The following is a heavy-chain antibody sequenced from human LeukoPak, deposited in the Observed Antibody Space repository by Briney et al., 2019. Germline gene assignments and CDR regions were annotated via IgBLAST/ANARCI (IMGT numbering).Heavy chain of an antibody. CDR1: GGSISSYY. J-gene: IGHJ4*02. V-gene: IGHV4-59*01. CDR2: IYYSGST. CDR3: ARERGAVAFDY. Sequence: KTSETLSLTCTVSGGSISSYYWSWIRQPPGKGLEWIGYIYYSGSTNYNPSLKSRVTISVDTSKNQFSLKLSSVPAADTAVYYCARERGAVAFDYWGQGTLVTVSS. D-gene: IGHD6-19*01.